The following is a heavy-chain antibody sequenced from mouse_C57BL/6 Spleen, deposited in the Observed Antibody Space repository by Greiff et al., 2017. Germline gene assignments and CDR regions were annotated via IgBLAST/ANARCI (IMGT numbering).Heavy chain of an antibody. J-gene: IGHJ4*01. CDR1: GYAFSSYW. CDR2: IYPGDGDT. CDR3: ARQRYSNYDAMDY. V-gene: IGHV1-80*01. D-gene: IGHD2-5*01. Sequence: VQLQQSGAELVKPGASVKISCKASGYAFSSYWMNWVKQRPGKGLEWIGQIYPGDGDTNYNGKCKGKATLTADKSSSTAYMQLRSLTSEDSAVYFCARQRYSNYDAMDYWGQGTSVTVSS.